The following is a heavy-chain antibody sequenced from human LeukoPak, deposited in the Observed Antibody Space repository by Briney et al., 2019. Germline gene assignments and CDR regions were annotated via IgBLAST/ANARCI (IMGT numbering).Heavy chain of an antibody. V-gene: IGHV3-49*04. CDR2: FRSKAYGGTT. D-gene: IGHD3-10*01. CDR3: TRERYYGSGSYHYYGMDV. Sequence: GGSLRLSCTASGFTFRDYAMSWVGQGPGKGLGGVGFFRSKAYGGTTEYAASVKGRFTISRDDSKSIAYLQMNSLKTEDTAVYYCTRERYYGSGSYHYYGMDVWGKGTTVTVSS. J-gene: IGHJ6*04. CDR1: GFTFRDYA.